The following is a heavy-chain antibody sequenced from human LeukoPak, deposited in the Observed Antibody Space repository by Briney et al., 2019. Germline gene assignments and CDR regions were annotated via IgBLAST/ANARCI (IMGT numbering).Heavy chain of an antibody. CDR3: ASGFDSKSTYFDY. CDR2: IYYSGST. D-gene: IGHD5-12*01. J-gene: IGHJ4*02. CDR1: GGSITNYY. Sequence: SETLSLSCTVSGGSITNYYWNWIRQPPGKGLEWIGYIYYSGSTNYNPSLKSRVTISVDTSKNQFSLRLTSVSAADTAVYYCASGFDSKSTYFDYWGQGTLLTVSS. V-gene: IGHV4-59*01.